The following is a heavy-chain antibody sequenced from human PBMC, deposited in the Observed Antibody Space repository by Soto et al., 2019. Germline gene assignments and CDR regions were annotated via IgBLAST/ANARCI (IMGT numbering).Heavy chain of an antibody. D-gene: IGHD3-22*01. CDR1: GYSFTSYW. Sequence: HGESLKISCKGSGYSFTSYWIGWVRQMPGKGLEWMGIIYPGDSDTRYSPSFQGQVTISADKSISTAYLQWSSLKASDTAMYYCAILSSYIHPGGYYNRHDAFDIWGQGAMVTVSS. CDR2: IYPGDSDT. J-gene: IGHJ3*02. CDR3: AILSSYIHPGGYYNRHDAFDI. V-gene: IGHV5-51*01.